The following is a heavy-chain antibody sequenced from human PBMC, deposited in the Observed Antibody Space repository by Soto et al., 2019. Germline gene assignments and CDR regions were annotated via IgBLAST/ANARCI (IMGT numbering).Heavy chain of an antibody. CDR3: ARGRIGAAF. V-gene: IGHV1-8*01. CDR2: MSPNSGKT. Sequence: QVQLVQSGAEVKKPGASVRVTCKTAGYTFTDYDVSWVRQASGQGLEWMGRMSPNSGKTGYVEKFQGRVTMTANTSLGTAYMELHSLRSEDTAIYFCARGRIGAAFWGQGTLATVSS. CDR1: GYTFTDYD. J-gene: IGHJ4*02. D-gene: IGHD2-15*01.